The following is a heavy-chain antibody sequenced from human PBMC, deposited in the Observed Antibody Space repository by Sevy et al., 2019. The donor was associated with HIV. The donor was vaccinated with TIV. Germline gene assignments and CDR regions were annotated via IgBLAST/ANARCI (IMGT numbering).Heavy chain of an antibody. J-gene: IGHJ6*02. CDR2: ITSGSSFI. CDR3: ARPTSGLSEYEPLDNARFYGMDV. Sequence: GGSLRLSCAASGFTFSSYSMNWVRQAPGRGLEWVSSITSGSSFIFYAGSVKGRFTISRDNAENSLYLQMNSLRAEDPAVYYCARPTSGLSEYEPLDNARFYGMDVWGPGTTVTVSS. V-gene: IGHV3-21*01. D-gene: IGHD1-20*01. CDR1: GFTFSSYS.